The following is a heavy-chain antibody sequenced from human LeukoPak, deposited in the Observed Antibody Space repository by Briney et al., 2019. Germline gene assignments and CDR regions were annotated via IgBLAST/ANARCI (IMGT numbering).Heavy chain of an antibody. Sequence: ASVKVSCKASGGTFSSYAISWVRQAPGQGLEWMGGIIPIFGTANYAQKFQGRVTITADESTSTAYMEPSSLRSDDTAVYYCARDIGYCGGGGCRYWFDPWGQGTLVTVSS. CDR3: ARDIGYCGGGGCRYWFDP. CDR1: GGTFSSYA. V-gene: IGHV1-69*13. J-gene: IGHJ5*02. D-gene: IGHD2-15*01. CDR2: IIPIFGTA.